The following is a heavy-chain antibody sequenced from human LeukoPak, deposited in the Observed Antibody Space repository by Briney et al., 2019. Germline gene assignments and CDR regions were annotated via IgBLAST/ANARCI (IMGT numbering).Heavy chain of an antibody. CDR2: ISGSGDST. CDR3: AKAAVRGGYYYYGMDV. CDR1: GFTFSSYA. Sequence: TGGSLRPSCAASGFTFSSYAMSWVRQAPRKGLEWVSAISGSGDSTYYADSVKGRFSISRDNSKNTLYLQMNSLRAEDTAVYYCAKAAVRGGYYYYGMDVWGQGTTVTVSS. J-gene: IGHJ6*02. D-gene: IGHD6-19*01. V-gene: IGHV3-23*01.